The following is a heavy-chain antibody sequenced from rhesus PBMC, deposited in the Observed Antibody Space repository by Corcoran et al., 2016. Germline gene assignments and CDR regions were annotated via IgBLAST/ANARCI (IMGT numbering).Heavy chain of an antibody. V-gene: IGHV3-119*01. J-gene: IGHJ4*01. D-gene: IGHD6-13*01. CDR2: FSREGSST. CDR1: GFTFSSYW. Sequence: EVQLVESGGGLVQPGGSLRLSCAASGFTFSSYWMYWVRQAQGKGLEWVLGFSREGSSTSNANSVKGRFTISRENAKNSLYLQMNSLRAEDTAVYYCAKAIAANIFDYWGQGVLVTVSS. CDR3: AKAIAANIFDY.